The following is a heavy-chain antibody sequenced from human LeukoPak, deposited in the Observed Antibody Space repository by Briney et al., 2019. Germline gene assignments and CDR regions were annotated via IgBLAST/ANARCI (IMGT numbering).Heavy chain of an antibody. D-gene: IGHD3-10*01. CDR3: AGSGSYYNVDY. V-gene: IGHV3-21*01. CDR1: GFTFSDFS. Sequence: GGSLRLSCAASGFTFSDFSMNWVRQAPGKGLEWVSFISSSSSYIYYADSVKGRLTISRDNARNSLYLQMNSLRAEDTAVYYCAGSGSYYNVDYWGQGTLVTVSS. CDR2: ISSSSSYI. J-gene: IGHJ4*02.